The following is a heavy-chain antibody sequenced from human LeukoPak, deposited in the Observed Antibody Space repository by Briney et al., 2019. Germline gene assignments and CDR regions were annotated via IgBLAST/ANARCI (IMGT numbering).Heavy chain of an antibody. CDR2: IDQGGSVR. CDR1: GFSFSTYW. D-gene: IGHD6-13*01. Sequence: GGSLRLSCAASGFSFSTYWMSWVRQTPEKGLEFVANIDQGGSVRNYMDSLKGRCTISRANAKKSLYLEINSLRADDTAVYYCARDPESSSFDLWGRGALVTVSS. J-gene: IGHJ4*02. V-gene: IGHV3-7*01. CDR3: ARDPESSSFDL.